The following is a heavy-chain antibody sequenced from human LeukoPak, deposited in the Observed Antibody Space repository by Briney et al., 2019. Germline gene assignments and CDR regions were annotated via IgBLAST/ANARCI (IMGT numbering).Heavy chain of an antibody. CDR3: ARVQRGIAVALDY. V-gene: IGHV3-48*03. J-gene: IGHJ4*02. Sequence: GGSLRLSCAASGFTFSSYEMNWVRQAPGKGMEWVSYISTTGSSIYYADSVKGRFTITRDNVKNLLYLQMNSLRAEDTAVYYCARVQRGIAVALDYWGQGTLATVSS. CDR2: ISTTGSSI. D-gene: IGHD6-19*01. CDR1: GFTFSSYE.